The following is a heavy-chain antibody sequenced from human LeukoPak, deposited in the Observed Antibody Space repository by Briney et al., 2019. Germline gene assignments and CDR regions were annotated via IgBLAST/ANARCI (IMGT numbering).Heavy chain of an antibody. Sequence: GASVKVSCKASGYTFTAYYIHWVRQAPGQGLEWMGWINPNSGGTNYAQKFQGRVTLTRDTSITTAYMEVSRLRSDDTAVYYCAKARGLYRSSTSCYECDVWGKGTTVTVSS. CDR1: GYTFTAYY. V-gene: IGHV1-2*02. J-gene: IGHJ6*04. CDR3: AKARGLYRSSTSCYECDV. D-gene: IGHD2-2*01. CDR2: INPNSGGT.